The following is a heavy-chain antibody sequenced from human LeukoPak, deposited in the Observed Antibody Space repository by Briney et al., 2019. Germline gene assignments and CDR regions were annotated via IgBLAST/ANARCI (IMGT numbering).Heavy chain of an antibody. V-gene: IGHV3-23*01. D-gene: IGHD3-10*01. CDR1: GFTFSTFA. J-gene: IGHJ4*02. Sequence: GGSLRLSCAASGFTFSTFAMIWVRQPPGKGLEWVSSIFPSGGEIHYADSVRGRFTISRDNSKNTLYLQMNSLRAEDTAVYYCAKADDGVFDYWGQGTLVTVSS. CDR2: IFPSGGEI. CDR3: AKADDGVFDY.